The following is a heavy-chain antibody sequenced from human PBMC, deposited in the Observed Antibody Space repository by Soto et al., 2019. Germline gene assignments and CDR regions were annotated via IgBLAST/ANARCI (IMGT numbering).Heavy chain of an antibody. CDR3: AIFGEPYYYYGMDV. D-gene: IGHD3-3*01. V-gene: IGHV1-69*13. Sequence: ASVKVSCKASGGTFSSYAISWVRQAPGQGLEWMGGIIPIFGTANYAQKFQGRVTVTADESTSTAYMELSSLRSEDTAVYYCAIFGEPYYYYGMDVWGQGTTVTVSS. CDR1: GGTFSSYA. CDR2: IIPIFGTA. J-gene: IGHJ6*02.